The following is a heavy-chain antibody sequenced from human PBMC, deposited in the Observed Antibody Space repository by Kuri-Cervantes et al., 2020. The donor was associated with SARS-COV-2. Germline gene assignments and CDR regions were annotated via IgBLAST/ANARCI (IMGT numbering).Heavy chain of an antibody. J-gene: IGHJ4*02. CDR2: IRSKANSYAT. CDR1: GFTFSGSA. CDR3: TRQLGYCSGGSCYVGDY. D-gene: IGHD2-15*01. Sequence: GGSLRLSCAASGFTFSGSAMHWVRQASGKGLEWVGRIRSKANSYATAYAASVKGRFTISRDDSKNTAYLQMNSLKTEDTAVYYCTRQLGYCSGGSCYVGDYWGQGTLVTVSS. V-gene: IGHV3-73*01.